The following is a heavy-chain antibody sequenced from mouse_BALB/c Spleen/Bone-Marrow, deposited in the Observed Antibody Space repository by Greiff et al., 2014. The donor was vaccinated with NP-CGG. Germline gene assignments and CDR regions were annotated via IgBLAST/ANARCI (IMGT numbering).Heavy chain of an antibody. V-gene: IGHV14-3*02. Sequence: EVQLQQSGAELVKPGASVKLSCTASGFNIKETYMHWVKQRPEQGLEWIGRIDPANGNTKYDPKFQGKATITADTSSNTAYLQLSSLTSEDTSVYYCASLYGYGGFAYWGQGTLVTVSA. J-gene: IGHJ3*01. CDR2: IDPANGNT. CDR1: GFNIKETY. D-gene: IGHD1-2*01. CDR3: ASLYGYGGFAY.